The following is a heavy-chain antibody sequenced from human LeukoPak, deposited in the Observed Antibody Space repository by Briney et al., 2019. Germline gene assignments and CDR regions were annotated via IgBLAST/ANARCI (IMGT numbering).Heavy chain of an antibody. CDR3: ARVRTTGWFDP. CDR1: GGSISSYY. D-gene: IGHD4-17*01. Sequence: SETLSLTCTVSGGSISSYYGSWIRQPAGKGLEWIGRIYTSGSTNYNPSLKSRVTMSVDTSKNQFSLKLSSVTAADTAVYYCARVRTTGWFDPWRQGTLVTVSS. J-gene: IGHJ5*02. CDR2: IYTSGST. V-gene: IGHV4-4*07.